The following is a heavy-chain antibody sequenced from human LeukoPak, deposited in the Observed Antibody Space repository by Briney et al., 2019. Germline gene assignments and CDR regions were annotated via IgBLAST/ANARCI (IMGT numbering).Heavy chain of an antibody. V-gene: IGHV3-74*01. CDR1: GFTFSSYW. CDR3: ARDSSPGGSYPHDAFDI. CDR2: INSDGSST. D-gene: IGHD1-26*01. Sequence: GGSLRLSCAASGFTFSSYWMHWVRQAPGKGLVWDSRINSDGSSTSYADSVKGRFTISRDNAKNTLYLQMNSLRAEDTAVYYCARDSSPGGSYPHDAFDIWGQRTMVTVSS. J-gene: IGHJ3*02.